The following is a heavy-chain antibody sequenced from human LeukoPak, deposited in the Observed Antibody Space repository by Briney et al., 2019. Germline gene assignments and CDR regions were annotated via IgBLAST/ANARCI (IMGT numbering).Heavy chain of an antibody. Sequence: QTGGSLRLSCAASGFTFSSYAMHWVRQAPGKGLEWVAVISYDGSNKYYADSVKGRFTISRDNSKNTLYLQMNSLRAEDTAVYYCARSGYPVLITMKEQDAFDIWGQGTMVTVSS. V-gene: IGHV3-30-3*01. J-gene: IGHJ3*02. CDR3: ARSGYPVLITMKEQDAFDI. D-gene: IGHD3-22*01. CDR1: GFTFSSYA. CDR2: ISYDGSNK.